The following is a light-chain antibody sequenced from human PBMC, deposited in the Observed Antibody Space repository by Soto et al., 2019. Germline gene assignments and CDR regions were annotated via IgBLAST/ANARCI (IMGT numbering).Light chain of an antibody. CDR3: QQRSNWLT. J-gene: IGKJ4*01. CDR2: DAS. Sequence: ELVLTQSPATLSLSPGERATLSCRASQSVSSYLAWYQQKPGQAPRLLIYDASNSATGIPARFSGSGSGTDFTLTISSLEPEDFAVYYCQQRSNWLTFGGGTKVEIK. V-gene: IGKV3-11*01. CDR1: QSVSSY.